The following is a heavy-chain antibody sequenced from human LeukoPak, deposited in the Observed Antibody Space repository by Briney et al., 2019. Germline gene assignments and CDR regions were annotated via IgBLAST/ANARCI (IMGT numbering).Heavy chain of an antibody. V-gene: IGHV3-33*01. CDR3: ARVRRYSSSWSSYYYGMDA. D-gene: IGHD6-13*01. J-gene: IGHJ6*02. CDR1: GFTFSSYG. CDR2: IWYDGSNK. Sequence: GRSLRLSCAASGFTFSSYGMHWVRQAPGKGLEWVAVIWYDGSNKYYADSVKGRFTISRDNSKNTLYLQMNSLRAEDTVVYYCARVRRYSSSWSSYYYGMDAWGQGTTVTVSS.